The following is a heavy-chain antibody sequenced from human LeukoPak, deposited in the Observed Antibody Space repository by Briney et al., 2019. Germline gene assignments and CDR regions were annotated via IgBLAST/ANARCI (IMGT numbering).Heavy chain of an antibody. CDR2: ISSSGSTI. CDR1: GFTFSSYE. V-gene: IGHV3-48*03. J-gene: IGHJ4*02. D-gene: IGHD3-10*01. CDR3: ARDHSYYYGSGSYFGSPSFDY. Sequence: HPGGSLRLSCAASGFTFSSYEMNWVRQAPGKGLEWVSYISSSGSTIYYADSVKGRFTISRDNAENSLYLQMNSLRAEGTAVYYCARDHSYYYGSGSYFGSPSFDYWGQGTLVTVSS.